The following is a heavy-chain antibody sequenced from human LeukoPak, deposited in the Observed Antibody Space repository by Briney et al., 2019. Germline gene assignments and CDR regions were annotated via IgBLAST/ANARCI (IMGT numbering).Heavy chain of an antibody. J-gene: IGHJ6*02. V-gene: IGHV3-7*01. D-gene: IGHD3-10*01. CDR1: GFTFSSYW. CDR3: ARGEYYGSWSRNPMDV. CDR2: IKQDATEK. Sequence: PGGSLRLSCAASGFTFSSYWMSWVRQAPGKGLEWVANIKQDATEKYYVDSVKGRFTISRDNAKNSLYLQMNSLRAEDTAVYYCARGEYYGSWSRNPMDVWGQGTTVTVSS.